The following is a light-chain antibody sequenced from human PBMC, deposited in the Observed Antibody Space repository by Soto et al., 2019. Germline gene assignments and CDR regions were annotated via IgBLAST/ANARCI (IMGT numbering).Light chain of an antibody. J-gene: IGKJ1*01. V-gene: IGKV3-20*01. CDR2: DAS. CDR3: QQYSSAPLT. Sequence: EIVLTHSPGTLSLSPGERATLSCRASQSVSNNYLAWYQQKPGQAPRLVIYDASTRPTGIPDRFSASGSGTDFSLTISRLEPEDFAVYYCQQYSSAPLTFGQGTKVEI. CDR1: QSVSNNY.